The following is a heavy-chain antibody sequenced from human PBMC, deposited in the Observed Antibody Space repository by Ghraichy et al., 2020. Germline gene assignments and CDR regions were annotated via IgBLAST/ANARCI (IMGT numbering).Heavy chain of an antibody. Sequence: PETLSLTCTVSGGSISSSSYYWGWIRQPPGKGLEWIGSIYYSGSTYYNPSLKSRVTISVDTSKNQFSLKLSSVTAADTAVYYCARLSSLGGSYPPSQRPFDYWGQGTLVTVSS. V-gene: IGHV4-39*01. D-gene: IGHD1-26*01. CDR3: ARLSSLGGSYPPSQRPFDY. J-gene: IGHJ4*02. CDR1: GGSISSSSYY. CDR2: IYYSGST.